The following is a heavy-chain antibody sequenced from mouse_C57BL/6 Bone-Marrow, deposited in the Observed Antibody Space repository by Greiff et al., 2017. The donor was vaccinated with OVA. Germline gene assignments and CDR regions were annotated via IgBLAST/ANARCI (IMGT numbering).Heavy chain of an antibody. D-gene: IGHD3-2*02. V-gene: IGHV5-4*01. CDR2: ISDGGSYT. Sequence: VQRVESGGGLVKPGGSLKLSCAASGFTFSSYAMSWVRQTPEKRLEWVATISDGGSYTSYPDNVKGRFTISRDNAKNNLYLQMSHLKSEDTAMYDSARDDSSGYYAMDYWGQGTSVTVSS. J-gene: IGHJ4*01. CDR1: GFTFSSYA. CDR3: ARDDSSGYYAMDY.